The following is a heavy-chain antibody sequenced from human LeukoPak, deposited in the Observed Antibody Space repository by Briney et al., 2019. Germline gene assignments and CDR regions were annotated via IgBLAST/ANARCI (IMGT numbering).Heavy chain of an antibody. CDR3: ARSIVATTRFDY. CDR2: INPNSGGT. CDR1: GCTFTGYY. V-gene: IGHV1-2*02. D-gene: IGHD5-12*01. Sequence: ASVKVSCKASGCTFTGYYMHWVRQAPGQGLEWMGWINPNSGGTNYAQKFQGRVTMTRDTSISTAYMELGRLRSDDTAVYYCARSIVATTRFDYWGQGTLVTVSS. J-gene: IGHJ4*02.